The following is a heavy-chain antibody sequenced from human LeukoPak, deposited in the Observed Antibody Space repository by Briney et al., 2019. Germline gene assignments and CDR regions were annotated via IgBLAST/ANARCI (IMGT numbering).Heavy chain of an antibody. CDR3: ARNSWLANGDFFDY. V-gene: IGHV1-69*13. D-gene: IGHD6-19*01. J-gene: IGHJ4*02. Sequence: GASVKVSCKASGGTFSSYAISWVRQAPGQGLEWMGGIIPIFGTANYAQKFQGRVTITADESTSTAYMELSSLRSEDTAVYYCARNSWLANGDFFDYWGQGTLVTVSS. CDR2: IIPIFGTA. CDR1: GGTFSSYA.